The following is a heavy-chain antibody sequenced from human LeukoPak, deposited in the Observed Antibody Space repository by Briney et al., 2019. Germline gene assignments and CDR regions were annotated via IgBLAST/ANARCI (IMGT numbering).Heavy chain of an antibody. Sequence: PGGSLRLSCVASGFTLGHHFMSWVRQAPGGGLEWVANINPDGSIKFHADSVKGRFTISRDNAKNSLYLQMNSLRVEDTAVYYCAGIQLWLRVDYYGMDVWGQGTTVTVSS. CDR1: GFTLGHHF. CDR2: INPDGSIK. D-gene: IGHD5-18*01. V-gene: IGHV3-7*01. J-gene: IGHJ6*02. CDR3: AGIQLWLRVDYYGMDV.